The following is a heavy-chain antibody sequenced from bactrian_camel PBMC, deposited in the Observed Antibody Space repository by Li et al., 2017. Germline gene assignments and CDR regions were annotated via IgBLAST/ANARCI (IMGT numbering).Heavy chain of an antibody. D-gene: IGHD2*01. V-gene: IGHV3S55*01. CDR1: GDTSSSNC. Sequence: VQLVESGGGSVQAGGSLRLSCAASGDTSSSNCMGWFRQAPGKEREEVATIYSSGSTYYADSVKGRFTISQDNAKNTLYLQMNSLKPGDTAVYYCAANSPGLFGYWGQGTQVTVS. CDR2: IYSSGST. CDR3: AANSPGLFGY. J-gene: IGHJ6*01.